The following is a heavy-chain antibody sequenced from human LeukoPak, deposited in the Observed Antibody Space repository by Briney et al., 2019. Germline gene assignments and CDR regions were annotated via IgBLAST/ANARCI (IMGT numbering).Heavy chain of an antibody. J-gene: IGHJ6*02. CDR3: ARSVQAEWLLYYYYYYGMDV. CDR2: IWYDGSNK. CDR1: GFTFSSYG. D-gene: IGHD3-3*01. V-gene: IGHV3-33*01. Sequence: PGGSPRLSCAASGFTFSSYGMHWVRQAPGKGLEWVAVIWYDGSNKYYADSVKGRFTISRDNSKNTLYLQMNSLRAEDTAVYYCARSVQAEWLLYYYYYYGMDVWGQGTTVTVSS.